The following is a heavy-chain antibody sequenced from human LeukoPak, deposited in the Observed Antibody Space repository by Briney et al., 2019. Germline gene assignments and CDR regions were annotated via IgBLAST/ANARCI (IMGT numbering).Heavy chain of an antibody. CDR3: ARGRAKIYRHNYYGSGSYP. CDR1: GGSFSGYY. CDR2: INHSGST. V-gene: IGHV4-34*01. J-gene: IGHJ5*02. D-gene: IGHD3-10*01. Sequence: PSETLSLTCAVYGGSFSGYYWSWIRQPPGKGLEWIGEINHSGSTNYNPSLKSRVTISVDTSKNQFSLKLSSMTAADTAVYYCARGRAKIYRHNYYGSGSYPWGQGTLVTVSS.